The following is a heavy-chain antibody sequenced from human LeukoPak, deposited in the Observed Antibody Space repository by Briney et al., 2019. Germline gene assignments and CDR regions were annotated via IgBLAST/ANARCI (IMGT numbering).Heavy chain of an antibody. J-gene: IGHJ4*02. D-gene: IGHD1-26*01. CDR1: GFTFSDYY. CDR3: ARDSRFELRTFDY. Sequence: KTGGSLRLSCAASGFTFSDYYMSWTRQAPGKGLEWVSYISSSGSTIYYADSVKGRFTISRDNAKSSLYLQMNSLRAEDTAVYYCARDSRFELRTFDYWGQGTLVTVSS. V-gene: IGHV3-11*01. CDR2: ISSSGSTI.